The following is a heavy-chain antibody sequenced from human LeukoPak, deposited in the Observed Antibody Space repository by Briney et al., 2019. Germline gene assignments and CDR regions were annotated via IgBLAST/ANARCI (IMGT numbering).Heavy chain of an antibody. V-gene: IGHV3-64*01. J-gene: IGHJ6*02. CDR2: ISTSGGST. D-gene: IGHD3-10*01. CDR1: GFTFSRYL. CDR3: ARDDGGYGSGSHYYFYSTDV. Sequence: GGSLRLSCAASGFTFSRYLMHWVRQAPGKGLQFVSAISTSGGSTSYANSVRGRFTISRDNPKNTLHLQMGSLRAEDMAVYYCARDDGGYGSGSHYYFYSTDVWGQGTTVTVSS.